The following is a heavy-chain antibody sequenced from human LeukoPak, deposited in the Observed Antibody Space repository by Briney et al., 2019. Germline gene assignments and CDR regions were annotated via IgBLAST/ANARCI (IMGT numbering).Heavy chain of an antibody. D-gene: IGHD2-2*01. J-gene: IGHJ4*02. V-gene: IGHV1-69*01. Sequence: SVKVSCKASGGTFSSYAISWVRQAPGQGLEWMGGIIPIFGTANYAQKFQGRVTITADESTSTAYMELSSLRSEDTAVYYCARDPYCSSTSCYGPFDYWGQGTLVTVSS. CDR2: IIPIFGTA. CDR3: ARDPYCSSTSCYGPFDY. CDR1: GGTFSSYA.